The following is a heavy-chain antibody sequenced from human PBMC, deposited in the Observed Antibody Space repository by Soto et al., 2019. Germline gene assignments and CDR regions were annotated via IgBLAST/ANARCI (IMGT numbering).Heavy chain of an antibody. J-gene: IGHJ6*02. D-gene: IGHD5-18*01. Sequence: ASVKVSCKASGYTFTSYYMHWVRQAPGQGLEWMGIINPSGGSTSYAQKFQGRVTMTRDTSTSTVYMELSSLRSEDTAVYYCARGPGGYSYGYPLVSGMDVWGQGTTVTVSS. CDR1: GYTFTSYY. CDR2: INPSGGST. CDR3: ARGPGGYSYGYPLVSGMDV. V-gene: IGHV1-46*01.